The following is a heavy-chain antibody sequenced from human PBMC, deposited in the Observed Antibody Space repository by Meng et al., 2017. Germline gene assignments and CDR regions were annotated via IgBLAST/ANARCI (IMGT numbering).Heavy chain of an antibody. J-gene: IGHJ4*02. Sequence: GQLGQSGEEVKKPGGSGKVSCKPSGYNFPDYYIHWVRRAPGQGLEWMGRINPKSGDTHYAQKFQARVTMTGDTSISTAYMELSGLRSDDTAMYYCARDEDISAAGKLFGDYWGQGTLVTVSS. D-gene: IGHD6-25*01. CDR1: GYNFPDYY. CDR2: INPKSGDT. CDR3: ARDEDISAAGKLFGDY. V-gene: IGHV1-2*06.